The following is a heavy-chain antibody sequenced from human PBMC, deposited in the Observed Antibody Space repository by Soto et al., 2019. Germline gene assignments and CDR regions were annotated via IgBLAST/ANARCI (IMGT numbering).Heavy chain of an antibody. J-gene: IGHJ3*02. D-gene: IGHD2-15*01. Sequence: GGSLRLSCAASGFTVSSNYMSWVRQAPGKGLEWVSVIYSGGSTYYADSVKGRFTISRDNSKNTLYLQMNSLRAEDTAVYYCARDRVTRWTFPPDAFDIWGQGTMVTVSS. V-gene: IGHV3-66*01. CDR3: ARDRVTRWTFPPDAFDI. CDR1: GFTVSSNY. CDR2: IYSGGST.